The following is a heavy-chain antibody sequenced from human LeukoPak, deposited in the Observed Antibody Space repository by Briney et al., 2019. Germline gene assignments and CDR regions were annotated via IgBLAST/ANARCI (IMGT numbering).Heavy chain of an antibody. V-gene: IGHV4-59*01. J-gene: IGHJ4*02. CDR3: ARGRITIFGVVIPHFDN. CDR1: RGSTSSYY. Sequence: PSETLSLTCTVSRGSTSSYYWSWIRQPPGKGLEWIGYIDNSGNTNSNPSLKSRVTMSVDTSKNQFSLKLSSVIAADTAVYYCARGRITIFGVVIPHFDNWGQGTLVTVSS. D-gene: IGHD3-3*01. CDR2: IDNSGNT.